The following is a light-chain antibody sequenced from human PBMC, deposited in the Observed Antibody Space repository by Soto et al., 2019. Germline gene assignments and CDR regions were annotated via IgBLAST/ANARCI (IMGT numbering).Light chain of an antibody. Sequence: EIVLTQSPATLSLSPGERATLSCRASQSVSSYLAWYQQKPGQAPRLLIYDASDRATGIPARFRGSWSGTDFTLTISSLEPEDFAVYYCQQYNNWPPWTLGQGTKVDIK. CDR3: QQYNNWPPWT. CDR2: DAS. J-gene: IGKJ1*01. V-gene: IGKV3-11*01. CDR1: QSVSSY.